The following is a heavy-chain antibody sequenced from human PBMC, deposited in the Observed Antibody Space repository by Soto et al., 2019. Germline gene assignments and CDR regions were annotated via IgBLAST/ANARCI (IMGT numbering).Heavy chain of an antibody. V-gene: IGHV3-23*01. CDR1: GFTFSAYA. D-gene: IGHD2-21*02. Sequence: EVQLLESGGGLVQPGGSLRLSCAASGFTFSAYAMRWVRQAPGKGLEWVSATSGSGGSTYYADSVKGRFTISRDNSKNTLYLHMNSLRADDTAVYYCARGRVTPGPIDYWGQGILVTVSS. CDR3: ARGRVTPGPIDY. J-gene: IGHJ4*02. CDR2: TSGSGGST.